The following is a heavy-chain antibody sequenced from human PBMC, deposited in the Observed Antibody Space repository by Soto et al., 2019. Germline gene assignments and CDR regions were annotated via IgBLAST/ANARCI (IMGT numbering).Heavy chain of an antibody. V-gene: IGHV3-33*01. J-gene: IGHJ6*02. D-gene: IGHD3-10*01. CDR3: ARAMVRGVPYYYYGMDV. Sequence: GGSLRLSCAASGFTFSSYGMHWVRQAPCKGLEWVAVIWYDGSNKYYADSVKGRFTISRDNSKNTLYLQMNSLRAEDTAVYYCARAMVRGVPYYYYGMDVWGQGTTVTVSS. CDR1: GFTFSSYG. CDR2: IWYDGSNK.